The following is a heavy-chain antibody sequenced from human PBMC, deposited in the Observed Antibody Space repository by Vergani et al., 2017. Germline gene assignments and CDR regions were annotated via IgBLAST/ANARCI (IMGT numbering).Heavy chain of an antibody. CDR3: VRDLRLLYNRFDP. D-gene: IGHD1-14*01. CDR2: TWYDGNNK. Sequence: QVQLVESGGGVVQPGRSLRLSCAASGFTFNQYGMHWVRQVPGKGLEWVAVTWYDGNNKQYADSVKGRFTISRDNSKITMYLQMNSLRDEDTGVCYCVRDLRLLYNRFDPWGQGTLVTVSS. J-gene: IGHJ5*02. CDR1: GFTFNQYG. V-gene: IGHV3-33*01.